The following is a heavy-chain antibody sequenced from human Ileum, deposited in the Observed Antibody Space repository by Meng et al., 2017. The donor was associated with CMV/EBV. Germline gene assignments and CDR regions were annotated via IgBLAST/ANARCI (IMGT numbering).Heavy chain of an antibody. Sequence: QISVKESGPTFVNPQQTSTLTCTLPGFSITTYGVGVGWIRQPPGEALDWLALIYWDDDKRYNPSLKNRLTITKDTSKNQVVLTMTNMDPLDTATYYCAHRFEIPARDWNYGSFNYWGQGTLVTVSS. CDR3: AHRFEIPARDWNYGSFNY. D-gene: IGHD1-7*01. CDR2: IYWDDDK. V-gene: IGHV2-5*02. J-gene: IGHJ4*02. CDR1: GFSITTYGVG.